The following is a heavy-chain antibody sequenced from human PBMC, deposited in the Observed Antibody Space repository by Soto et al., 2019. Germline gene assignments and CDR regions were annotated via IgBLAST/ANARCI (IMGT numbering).Heavy chain of an antibody. CDR1: GGSISSYY. CDR3: ARDCSTSSCYNEGSYYYYGMDV. Sequence: SETLSLTCTVSGGSISSYYWSWIRQPAGKGLEWIGRIYASGSTNYSPSLKSRVTMSLDTSKNQFFLKLSSLTAADTAVYYCARDCSTSSCYNEGSYYYYGMDVWGQGTTVTVSS. V-gene: IGHV4-4*07. D-gene: IGHD2-2*01. J-gene: IGHJ6*02. CDR2: IYASGST.